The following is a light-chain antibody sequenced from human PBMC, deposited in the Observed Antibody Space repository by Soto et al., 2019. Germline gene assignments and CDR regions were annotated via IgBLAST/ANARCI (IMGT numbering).Light chain of an antibody. CDR1: SSNIGGSF. V-gene: IGLV1-47*01. Sequence: QSVLTQPPSTSGTPGQRGTISCSGSSSNIGGSFVSWFQQFPGRAPKLLIYRNNQRPSGVPDRFSGSKSDTSASLAISGLRSEDEADYYCAAWDASLSIWVFGGGTQLTVL. CDR3: AAWDASLSIWV. CDR2: RNN. J-gene: IGLJ3*02.